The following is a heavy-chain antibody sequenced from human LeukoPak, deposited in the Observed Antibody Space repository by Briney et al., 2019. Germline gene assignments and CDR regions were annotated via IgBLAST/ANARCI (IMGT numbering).Heavy chain of an antibody. CDR1: GFTFSSYW. CDR2: INTDGSST. V-gene: IGHV3-74*01. D-gene: IGHD3-16*01. Sequence: GGSLRLSRAASGFTFSSYWMHWVRQAPGKGLVWVSRINTDGSSTSYADSVKGRFTISRDNAKNTLYLQMNSLRAEDTAVYYCARAAVYDYGDHWGQGTLVTVSS. J-gene: IGHJ4*02. CDR3: ARAAVYDYGDH.